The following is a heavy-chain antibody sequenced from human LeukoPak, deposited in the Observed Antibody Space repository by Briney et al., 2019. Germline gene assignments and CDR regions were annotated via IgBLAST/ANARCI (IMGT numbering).Heavy chain of an antibody. CDR3: VRGGYSSFDY. Sequence: GSLRLSCAASGFTFSSSWMSWVRQAPGKGLEWVANINQDGSQRHYVDSVKGRFTISRDNAKNLLYLQMNSLGAEDTAVYYCVRGGYSSFDYWGQGTLVTVSS. V-gene: IGHV3-7*01. D-gene: IGHD3-10*01. CDR2: INQDGSQR. CDR1: GFTFSSSW. J-gene: IGHJ4*02.